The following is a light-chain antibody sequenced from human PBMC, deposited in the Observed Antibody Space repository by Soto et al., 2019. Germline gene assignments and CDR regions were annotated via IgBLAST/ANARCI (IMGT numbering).Light chain of an antibody. CDR3: SSYAGSNNLYV. CDR2: EVS. CDR1: SSDIGVYNY. V-gene: IGLV2-8*01. Sequence: QSALTQPPSASGSPGQSVTISCTGTSSDIGVYNYVSWYQQHPGKAPKLMIYEVSKRPSGVPDRFPGSKSGNTASLTVSGLQAEDEADYYCSSYAGSNNLYVFGTGTKVTVL. J-gene: IGLJ1*01.